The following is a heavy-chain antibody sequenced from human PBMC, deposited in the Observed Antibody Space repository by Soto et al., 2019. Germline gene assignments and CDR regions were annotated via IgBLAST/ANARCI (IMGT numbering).Heavy chain of an antibody. D-gene: IGHD6-19*01. CDR1: GFMFSSYV. CDR3: VKVGVAGTARLYFDY. CDR2: IRGRDSST. V-gene: IGHV3-23*01. Sequence: PGGSLRLSCEASGFMFSSYVMSWVRQAPGKGLERVSAIRGRDSSTYYADSVKGRFTISRDNSRNTLYLQMNSLRVEDTAVYYCVKVGVAGTARLYFDYWGQGTLVTVSS. J-gene: IGHJ4*02.